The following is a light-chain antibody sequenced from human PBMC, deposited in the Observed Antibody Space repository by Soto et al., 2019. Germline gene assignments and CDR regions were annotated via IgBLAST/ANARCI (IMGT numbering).Light chain of an antibody. J-gene: IGKJ5*01. CDR1: QSLLYSSNNKNS. Sequence: DIVMTQSPDSLAVSLGERATINCKSSQSLLYSSNNKNSLAWYQQKPGQAPKLLIYWASTRESGVPDRFSGSGSGTDFALTISILQAEDVAVYYCQQYYTTPITFGQGTRLEIK. V-gene: IGKV4-1*01. CDR3: QQYYTTPIT. CDR2: WAS.